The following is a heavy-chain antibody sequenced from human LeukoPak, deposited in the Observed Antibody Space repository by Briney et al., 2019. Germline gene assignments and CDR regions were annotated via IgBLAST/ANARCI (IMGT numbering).Heavy chain of an antibody. D-gene: IGHD6-19*01. CDR1: GGSISSYY. CDR2: IYYSGST. V-gene: IGHV4-59*12. Sequence: SETLSLTCTVSGGSISSYYWSWIRQPPGKGLEWIGYIYYSGSTNYNPSLKSRVTISVDTSKNQFSLKLSSVTAADTAVYYCARDLGSGWYDFWGQGTLVTVSS. J-gene: IGHJ5*01. CDR3: ARDLGSGWYDF.